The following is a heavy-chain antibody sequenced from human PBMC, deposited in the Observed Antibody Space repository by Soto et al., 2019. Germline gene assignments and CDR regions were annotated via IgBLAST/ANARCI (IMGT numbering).Heavy chain of an antibody. Sequence: SETLSLTCTVSGGSISSSSYYWGWIRQPPGKGLEWIGSIYYSGSTYYDPSLKSRVTISVDTSKNQFSLKLSSVTAADTAVYYCARIYSGYDYLYYYYGMDVWGQGTTVTVSS. D-gene: IGHD5-12*01. CDR2: IYYSGST. CDR1: GGSISSSSYY. CDR3: ARIYSGYDYLYYYYGMDV. V-gene: IGHV4-39*01. J-gene: IGHJ6*02.